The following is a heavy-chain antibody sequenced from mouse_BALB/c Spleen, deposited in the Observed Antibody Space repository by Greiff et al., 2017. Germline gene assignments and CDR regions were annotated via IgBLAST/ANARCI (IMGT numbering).Heavy chain of an antibody. Sequence: QVQLQQSGPELVRPGVSVKISCKGSGYTFTDYAMHWVKQSHAKSLEWIGVISTYYGNTNYNQKFKGKATMTVDKSSSTAYMELARLTSEDSAIYYCARWYGNYDWYFDVWGAGTTVTVSS. CDR2: ISTYYGNT. J-gene: IGHJ1*01. CDR1: GYTFTDYA. CDR3: ARWYGNYDWYFDV. V-gene: IGHV1-67*01. D-gene: IGHD2-10*02.